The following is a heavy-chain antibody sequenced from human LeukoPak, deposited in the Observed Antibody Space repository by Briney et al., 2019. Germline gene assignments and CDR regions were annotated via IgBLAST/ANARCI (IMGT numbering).Heavy chain of an antibody. CDR3: ARDGTPMLGELPPAYMDV. CDR1: GFTFSSYA. CDR2: ISSNGGST. J-gene: IGHJ6*03. V-gene: IGHV3-64*01. Sequence: PGGSLRLSCAASGFTFSSYAMHWVRQAPGKGLEYVSAISSNGGSTYYANSVKGRFTISRDNSKNTLYLQMGSLRAEDMAVYYCARDGTPMLGELPPAYMDVWGKGTTVTISS. D-gene: IGHD3-10*02.